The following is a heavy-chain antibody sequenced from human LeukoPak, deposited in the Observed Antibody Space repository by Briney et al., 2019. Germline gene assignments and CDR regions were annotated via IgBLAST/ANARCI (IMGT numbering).Heavy chain of an antibody. Sequence: GGSLRLSCAASGFIFSSYAMHWVRQAPGKGLEWVSGISWNSGSIGYADSVKGRFTISRDNAKNSLYLQMNSLRAEDTALYYCAKDFNYYDSSGYYDYWGQGTLVTVSS. CDR1: GFIFSSYA. J-gene: IGHJ4*02. CDR3: AKDFNYYDSSGYYDY. CDR2: ISWNSGSI. V-gene: IGHV3-9*01. D-gene: IGHD3-22*01.